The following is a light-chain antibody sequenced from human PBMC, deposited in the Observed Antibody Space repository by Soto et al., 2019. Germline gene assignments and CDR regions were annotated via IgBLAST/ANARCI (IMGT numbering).Light chain of an antibody. J-gene: IGLJ3*02. V-gene: IGLV4-69*01. CDR2: LNSDGSH. CDR3: QTWGTGVWA. Sequence: QPVLTQSPSASASLGASVRLTCTLSSGHSSYAIAWHQQQPEKGPRYLMKLNSDGSHYKGDGIPDRFSGSSSGAERYLTISSLQSDDEADYYCQTWGTGVWAFGGGTKVTVL. CDR1: SGHSSYA.